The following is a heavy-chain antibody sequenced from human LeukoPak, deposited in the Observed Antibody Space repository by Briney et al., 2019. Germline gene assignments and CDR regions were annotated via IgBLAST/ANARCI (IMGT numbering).Heavy chain of an antibody. J-gene: IGHJ4*02. Sequence: SETLSLTCTVSGGSINSHSYYWGWIRQPPGKGLEWIGSVYYDGTSYSNPSLKARVGVFVDTSRDQFSLDLDFVTAADTALYYCVRHISTNTGYFDSCGQGTLVSVSS. V-gene: IGHV4-39*01. CDR2: VYYDGTS. CDR3: VRHISTNTGYFDS. D-gene: IGHD5-24*01. CDR1: GGSINSHSYY.